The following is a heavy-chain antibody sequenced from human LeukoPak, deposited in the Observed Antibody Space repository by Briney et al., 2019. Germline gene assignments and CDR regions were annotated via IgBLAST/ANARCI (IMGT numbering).Heavy chain of an antibody. CDR2: LYIGGNT. D-gene: IGHD5-18*01. CDR1: GLTVNNNY. Sequence: PGGSLRLSCAASGLTVNNNYMNWVRQAPGKGLGWVSALYIGGNTYYADSVRGRFTISRDNSKNTLYLQMNSLRAKDTAIYYCMTAAGYNFGQYWGQGTLVTVSS. CDR3: MTAAGYNFGQY. V-gene: IGHV3-53*01. J-gene: IGHJ4*02.